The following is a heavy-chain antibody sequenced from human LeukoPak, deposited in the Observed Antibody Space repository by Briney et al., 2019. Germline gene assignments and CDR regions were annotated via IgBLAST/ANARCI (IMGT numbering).Heavy chain of an antibody. D-gene: IGHD3-22*01. J-gene: IGHJ6*03. CDR3: ARVGVLSIVVVSTSHYYYYMDV. Sequence: SETLSLTCTVPGGSISSYYWSWIRQPAGKGLEWIGRIYTSGSTNYNPSLKSRVTMSVDTSKNQFSLKLSSVTAADTAVYYCARVGVLSIVVVSTSHYYYYMDVWGKGTTVTVSS. V-gene: IGHV4-4*07. CDR1: GGSISSYY. CDR2: IYTSGST.